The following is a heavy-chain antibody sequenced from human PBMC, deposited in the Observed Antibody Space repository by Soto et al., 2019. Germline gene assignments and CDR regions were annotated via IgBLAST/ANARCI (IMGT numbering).Heavy chain of an antibody. D-gene: IGHD5-18*01. CDR2: IYYSGST. V-gene: IGHV4-31*01. CDR3: VRYSYGTFDY. Sequence: QVQLQESGPGLVKPSQTLSLTCTVSGGSISSGGYYWSWIRQHPGKGLEWIGYIYYSGSTYYNPSLKXXVXIXXDPSKNRCSLKLSSVTAADTAVYYCVRYSYGTFDYWGQGTLVTVSS. J-gene: IGHJ4*02. CDR1: GGSISSGGYY.